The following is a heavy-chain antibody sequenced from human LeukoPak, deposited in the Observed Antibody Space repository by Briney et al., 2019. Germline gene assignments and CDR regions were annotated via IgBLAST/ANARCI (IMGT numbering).Heavy chain of an antibody. Sequence: GGSLRLSCAASGFTFDDYGMSWVRQAPGKGLEWVSAISGSGGSTYYADSVKGRFTISRDNSKNTLYLQMNSLRAEDTAVYYCAKQDSSGYYSTSGYFDYWSQGTLVTVSS. J-gene: IGHJ4*02. CDR3: AKQDSSGYYSTSGYFDY. CDR1: GFTFDDYG. D-gene: IGHD3-22*01. CDR2: ISGSGGST. V-gene: IGHV3-23*01.